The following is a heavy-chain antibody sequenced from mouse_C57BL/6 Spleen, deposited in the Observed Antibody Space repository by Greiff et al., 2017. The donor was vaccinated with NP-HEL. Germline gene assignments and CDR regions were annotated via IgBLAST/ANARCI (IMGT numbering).Heavy chain of an antibody. J-gene: IGHJ1*03. Sequence: EVQLQQSGPELVKPGASVKMSCKASGYTFTDYNMHWVKQSHGKSLEWIGYINPNNGGTSYNQKFKGKATLTVTKSSSTAYMELRSLTSEDSAVYYCARDGYGSSYWYFDVWGTGTTVTVSS. CDR3: ARDGYGSSYWYFDV. V-gene: IGHV1-22*01. D-gene: IGHD1-1*01. CDR2: INPNNGGT. CDR1: GYTFTDYN.